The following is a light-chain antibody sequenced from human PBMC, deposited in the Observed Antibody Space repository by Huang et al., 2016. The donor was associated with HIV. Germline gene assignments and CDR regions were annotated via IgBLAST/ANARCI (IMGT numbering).Light chain of an antibody. CDR1: QSVGSN. V-gene: IGKV3-15*01. J-gene: IGKJ1*01. CDR2: GAS. Sequence: EIVMMQSPATLSVSPGERATLSCRASQSVGSNLVWYQHKPGQAPRLLIYGASKRATGLPARFTGGGSGTEFTLTISSLQSEDFAVYYCQQHNNWPWTFGLGTKVEI. CDR3: QQHNNWPWT.